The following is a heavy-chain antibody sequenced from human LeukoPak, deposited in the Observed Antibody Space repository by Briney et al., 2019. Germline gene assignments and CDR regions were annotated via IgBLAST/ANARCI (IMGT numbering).Heavy chain of an antibody. CDR1: GFTFDDYA. CDR3: ARALTRDALDL. Sequence: GGSLRLSCAASGFTFDDYAMHWVRQAPGKGLEWVSGISWNSGRIGYADSVKGRFTISRDNAKNSLYLQLNNLKAGDTAVYYCARALTRDALDLWGQGTMVTVSS. CDR2: ISWNSGRI. J-gene: IGHJ3*01. V-gene: IGHV3-9*01.